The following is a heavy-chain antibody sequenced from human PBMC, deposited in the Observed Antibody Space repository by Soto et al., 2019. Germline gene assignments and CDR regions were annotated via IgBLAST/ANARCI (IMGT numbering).Heavy chain of an antibody. CDR3: AKYPSFGAVDC. Sequence: EVQLVESGGGLVQPGGSLSLSCEASGFTFRSSWMSWVRQAPGKGLEWVSYIKPDGSETYYVDSVRGRFTISRDNAKNTLYRQMNSLRAEATAIYYCAKYPSFGAVDCWGQGTMVTVS. CDR2: IKPDGSET. V-gene: IGHV3-7*01. J-gene: IGHJ3*01. CDR1: GFTFRSSW. D-gene: IGHD3-10*01.